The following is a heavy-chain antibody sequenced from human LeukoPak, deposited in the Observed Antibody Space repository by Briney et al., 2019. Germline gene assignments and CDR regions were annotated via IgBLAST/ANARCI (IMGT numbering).Heavy chain of an antibody. D-gene: IGHD4-23*01. V-gene: IGHV3-7*01. CDR3: ARAVAARSFYFGY. J-gene: IGHJ4*02. CDR2: INQDGSER. Sequence: GGSLRLSCAASVFSFSTHWMSWVRQAPGKGLEWLANINQDGSERYLVDSVKGRFTISRDNAKNSVYLQMKSLRAEDTAVYYCARAVAARSFYFGYWGQGTLVTVSS. CDR1: VFSFSTHW.